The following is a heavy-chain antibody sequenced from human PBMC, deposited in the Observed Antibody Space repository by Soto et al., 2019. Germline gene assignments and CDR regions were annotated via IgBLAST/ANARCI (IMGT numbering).Heavy chain of an antibody. CDR3: TRGLDRAKLGY. CDR2: IHYSGSI. D-gene: IGHD1-26*01. V-gene: IGHV4-31*03. CDR1: DGSIDSGSYY. J-gene: IGHJ4*02. Sequence: QVQLQESGPGLVKPSQTLSLTCTVSDGSIDSGSYYRSWVRQYPGKGLEWIGSIHYSGSIYYSPYLRSRLTMSADTSKNQFSLKLSSVTVADTAVYYCTRGLDRAKLGYWGQGIQVIVPS.